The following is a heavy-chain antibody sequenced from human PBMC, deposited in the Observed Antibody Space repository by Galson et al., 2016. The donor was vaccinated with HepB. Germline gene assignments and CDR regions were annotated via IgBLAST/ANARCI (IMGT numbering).Heavy chain of an antibody. D-gene: IGHD1-26*01. J-gene: IGHJ3*02. CDR3: ARKRGAYYRHFTWAFDI. CDR2: IFYSGYT. Sequence: TLSLTCSVSGGSITSGGSYWTWVRQQPGKGLEWIGYIFYSGYTYYNPSLKSRVTISVDTSSNHFSLKLSSVTAADTAVYYCARKRGAYYRHFTWAFDIWGQGTMVTVAS. V-gene: IGHV4-31*03. CDR1: GGSITSGGSY.